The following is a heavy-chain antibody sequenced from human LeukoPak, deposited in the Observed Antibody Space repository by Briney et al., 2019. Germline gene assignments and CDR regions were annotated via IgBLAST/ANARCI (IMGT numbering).Heavy chain of an antibody. V-gene: IGHV4-59*11. D-gene: IGHD2-8*01. CDR3: ARDLMDGGFDY. CDR1: DASIRSHY. J-gene: IGHJ4*02. CDR2: IFYSGTT. Sequence: SETLSLTRTVSDASIRSHYWSWIRQPPGKGLEWIGYIFYSGTTYYNPSLKSRVTISADTSKNQISLRLSAVTAADTAMYYCARDLMDGGFDYWGQGTLVTVSS.